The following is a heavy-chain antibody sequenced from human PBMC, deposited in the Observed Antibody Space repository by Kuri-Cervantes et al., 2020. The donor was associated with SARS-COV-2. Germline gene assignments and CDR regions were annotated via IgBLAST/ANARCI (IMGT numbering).Heavy chain of an antibody. V-gene: IGHV3-21*01. J-gene: IGHJ4*02. D-gene: IGHD6-6*01. CDR1: GFTFSSYS. Sequence: GGSLRLPCAASGFTFSSYSMNWVRQAPGKGLEWVSSISSSSSYIYYADSVKGRFTISRDNAKNSLYLQMNSLRAEDTAVYYCASLEYSSSSGVSVCDYWGQGTLVTVSS. CDR3: ASLEYSSSSGVSVCDY. CDR2: ISSSSSYI.